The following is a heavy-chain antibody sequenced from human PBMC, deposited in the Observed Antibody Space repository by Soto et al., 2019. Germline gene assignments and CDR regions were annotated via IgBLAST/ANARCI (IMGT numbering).Heavy chain of an antibody. J-gene: IGHJ4*02. Sequence: QLQLQESGPGLVKPSETLSLTCTVSGGSISSSSYYWGWIRQPPGKGLEWIGSIYYSGSTYYNPSLKSRVTISVDTSKNQFSLKLSSVTAADTAVYYCARSRRATVTTETSKFYFDYWGQGTLVTVSS. D-gene: IGHD4-17*01. V-gene: IGHV4-39*01. CDR3: ARSRRATVTTETSKFYFDY. CDR2: IYYSGST. CDR1: GGSISSSSYY.